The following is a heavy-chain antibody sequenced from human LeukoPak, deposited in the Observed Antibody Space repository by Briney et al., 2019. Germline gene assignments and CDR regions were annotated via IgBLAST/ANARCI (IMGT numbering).Heavy chain of an antibody. J-gene: IGHJ5*02. D-gene: IGHD3-10*01. CDR2: ISYDGSNK. CDR1: GFTFRTFE. CDR3: ARGRGVTMVRGLKTNWFDP. V-gene: IGHV3-30*04. Sequence: GGSLRLSCAASGFTFRTFEMNWVRQAPGKGLEWVAVISYDGSNKYYADSVKGRFTISRDNSKNTLYLQMNSLRAEDTAVYYCARGRGVTMVRGLKTNWFDPWGQGTLVTVSS.